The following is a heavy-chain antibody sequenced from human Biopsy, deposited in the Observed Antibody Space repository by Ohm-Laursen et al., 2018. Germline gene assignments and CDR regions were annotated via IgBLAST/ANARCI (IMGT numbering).Heavy chain of an antibody. CDR1: GVTLDTYA. D-gene: IGHD6-19*01. J-gene: IGHJ6*02. V-gene: IGHV1-69*01. CDR2: IITVSETA. CDR3: VAYPSSGFFENNDDFAMDV. Sequence: SSVKVSCKASGVTLDTYAFGWVRQAPGHGLEWMGGIITVSETAGYAERFQGRVTITADVTTTTAYMDLSGLRSEDTAVYYCVAYPSSGFFENNDDFAMDVWGQGTTVIVSS.